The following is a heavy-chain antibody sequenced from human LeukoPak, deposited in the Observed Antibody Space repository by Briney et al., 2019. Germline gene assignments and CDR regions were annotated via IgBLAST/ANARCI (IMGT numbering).Heavy chain of an antibody. CDR1: GFTFSSYA. CDR2: ISRSGDST. J-gene: IGHJ5*02. V-gene: IGHV3-23*01. Sequence: GGSLRLSCAASGFTFSSYAMSWVRQAPGKGLEWVSAISRSGDSTYYADSVKGRFTISRDNSKNTLYLQMNSLRAEDTAVYYCARVRVFAKLSVVRPREVNCFDPWGQGTLVTVSS. CDR3: ARVRVFAKLSVVRPREVNCFDP. D-gene: IGHD2-21*01.